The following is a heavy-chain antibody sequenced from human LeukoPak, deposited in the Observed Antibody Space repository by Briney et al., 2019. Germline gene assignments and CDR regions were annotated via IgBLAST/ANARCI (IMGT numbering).Heavy chain of an antibody. CDR3: ARAQELMGESSMDV. J-gene: IGHJ6*02. CDR1: GESFSGYF. D-gene: IGHD3-16*01. V-gene: IGHV4-34*01. Sequence: SETLSLTCAVYGESFSGYFWNWIRQPPGKGLEWIGEINHSGSTSNHNPSLKSRVTMSVDTSKNQFSLKLSSVTAADTAVYYCARAQELMGESSMDVWGQGTTVTVSS. CDR2: INHSGSTS.